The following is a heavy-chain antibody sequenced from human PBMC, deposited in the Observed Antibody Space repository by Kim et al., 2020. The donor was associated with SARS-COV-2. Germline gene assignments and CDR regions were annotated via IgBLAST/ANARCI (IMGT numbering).Heavy chain of an antibody. Sequence: GGSLRLSCAASGFTFSSYAMSWVRQAPGKGLEWVSAISGSGGSTYYADSVKGRFTISRDNSKNTLYLQMNSLRAEDTAVYYCANGSTFQQQLPGGYWGQGTLVTVSS. J-gene: IGHJ4*02. CDR3: ANGSTFQQQLPGGY. CDR2: ISGSGGST. V-gene: IGHV3-23*01. CDR1: GFTFSSYA. D-gene: IGHD6-13*01.